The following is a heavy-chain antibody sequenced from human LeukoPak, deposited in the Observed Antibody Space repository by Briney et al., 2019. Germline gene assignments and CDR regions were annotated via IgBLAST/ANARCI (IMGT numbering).Heavy chain of an antibody. V-gene: IGHV1-2*02. CDR2: INPNSGGT. Sequence: ASVNVSCKASGYTFTGYYMHWVRQAPGQGLEWMGWINPNSGGTNYAQKFQGRVTMTRDTSISTAYMELSRLRSDDTAVYYCARGLGLRCSGGSCYPPFDYWGQGTLVTVSS. CDR3: ARGLGLRCSGGSCYPPFDY. J-gene: IGHJ4*02. CDR1: GYTFTGYY. D-gene: IGHD2-15*01.